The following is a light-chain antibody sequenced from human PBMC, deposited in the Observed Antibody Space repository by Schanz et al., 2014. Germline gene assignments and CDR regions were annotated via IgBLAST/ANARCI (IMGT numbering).Light chain of an antibody. V-gene: IGKV3-15*01. J-gene: IGKJ1*01. CDR2: GAS. Sequence: EIVMTQSPATLSVSPGERATLSCRASQSVSSNLAWYQQKPGQAPRLLIYGASTRATGIPARFSGSGSGTDFTLTISRLEPEDFAVYYCQQYGSSQTFGQGTKVEIK. CDR3: QQYGSSQT. CDR1: QSVSSN.